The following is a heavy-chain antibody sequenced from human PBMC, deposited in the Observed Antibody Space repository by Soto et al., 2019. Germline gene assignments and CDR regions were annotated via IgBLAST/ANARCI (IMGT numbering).Heavy chain of an antibody. Sequence: GGSLRLSCAVSGFTFSTYSMNWVLQAPGKGLEWVSSITSSGTYIYYADSVKGRFTISRDNAKNSLYLQMNSLRAEDTAVYYCARPVASYYSYMDVWGKGTTVTVSS. CDR2: ITSSGTYI. J-gene: IGHJ6*03. V-gene: IGHV3-21*06. D-gene: IGHD3-3*02. CDR3: ARPVASYYSYMDV. CDR1: GFTFSTYS.